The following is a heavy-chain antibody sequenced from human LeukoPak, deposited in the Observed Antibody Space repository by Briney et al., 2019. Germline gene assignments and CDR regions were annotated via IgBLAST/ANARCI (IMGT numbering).Heavy chain of an antibody. CDR1: GGSFSGYY. V-gene: IGHV4-34*01. CDR2: INHSGST. D-gene: IGHD6-13*01. Sequence: PSETLSLTCAVYGGSFSGYYWSWIRQPPGKGLEWIGEINHSGSTNYNPSLESRVTISVDTSKNQFSLKLSSVTAADTAVYYCARGLIAADGTPSNDYWGQGTLVTVSS. J-gene: IGHJ4*02. CDR3: ARGLIAADGTPSNDY.